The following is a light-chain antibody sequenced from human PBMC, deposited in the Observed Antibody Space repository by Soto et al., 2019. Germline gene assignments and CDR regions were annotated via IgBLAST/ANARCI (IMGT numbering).Light chain of an antibody. CDR3: QQYNSYSSWT. CDR1: QCLNSL. J-gene: IGKJ1*01. V-gene: IGKV1-5*01. Sequence: DIQMTRSPSTLSASVGDRVTITCRASQCLNSLLAWYQQKPGRAPKLLIYDASTLESGVPSRFSGSGSGTEFTLTISSLQTDDFATYYCQQYNSYSSWTFGQGTKVDIK. CDR2: DAS.